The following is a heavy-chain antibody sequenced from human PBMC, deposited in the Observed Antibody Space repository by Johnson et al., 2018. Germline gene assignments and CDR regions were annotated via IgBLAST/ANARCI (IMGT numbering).Heavy chain of an antibody. V-gene: IGHV3-30*18. J-gene: IGHJ6*03. CDR3: AKDGRGYSYGYNYHYYTDV. CDR1: GFTFSKYG. Sequence: VQLVESGGGVVQPGRSLRLSCAASGFTFSKYGMHWVRQAPGKGLECVAVISNDGNNKYYGDSVKGRFTISRDNSKNTLFLQMNSLRSEDTAVYFCAKDGRGYSYGYNYHYYTDVWGKGTTVTVSS. D-gene: IGHD5-18*01. CDR2: ISNDGNNK.